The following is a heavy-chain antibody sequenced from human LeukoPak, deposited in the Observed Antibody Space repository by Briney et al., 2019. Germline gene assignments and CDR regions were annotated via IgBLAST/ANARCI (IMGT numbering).Heavy chain of an antibody. J-gene: IGHJ4*02. CDR3: ARDEAELDTPFDY. V-gene: IGHV3-30-3*01. CDR2: ISYDGSNK. CDR1: GFAFSSYA. Sequence: GGSLRLSCVASGFAFSSYAVHWVRQAPGKGLEWVAVISYDGSNKYYADSVKGRFTISRDNSKNTLYLQMNSLRAEDTAVYYCARDEAELDTPFDYWGQGTLVTVSS. D-gene: IGHD1-7*01.